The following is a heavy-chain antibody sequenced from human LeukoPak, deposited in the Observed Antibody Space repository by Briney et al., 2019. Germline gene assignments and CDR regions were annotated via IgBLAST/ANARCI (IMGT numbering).Heavy chain of an antibody. V-gene: IGHV4-4*07. CDR2: VYASGST. J-gene: IGHJ4*02. CDR1: GGSSSTYF. CDR3: ARIARNDILTGAYYFDY. D-gene: IGHD3-9*01. Sequence: SETLSLTCTASGGSSSTYFWSWIRQPAGKGLEWIGRVYASGSTSYNPSLVSRVSVTVDSSENQFFQRLYSVLGADAAADYCARIARNDILTGAYYFDYCGQGTLGTVSS.